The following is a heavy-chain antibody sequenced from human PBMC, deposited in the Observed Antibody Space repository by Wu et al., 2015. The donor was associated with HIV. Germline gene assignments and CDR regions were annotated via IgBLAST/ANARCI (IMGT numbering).Heavy chain of an antibody. CDR1: GTTFSSHS. V-gene: IGHV1-69*05. J-gene: IGHJ5*02. Sequence: QVQLVQSGAEVRKPKSSVKVSCKASGTTFSSHSISWIRQAPGQGLEWMGRIIPIFNTADYSQRFQGRVTLTRDTSISTAYMELTSLRPDDTAVFYCTRGPSTTAKEVGGYWLDPWGQGTLVTVSA. D-gene: IGHD3-16*01. CDR3: TRGPSTTAKEVGGYWLDP. CDR2: IIPIFNTA.